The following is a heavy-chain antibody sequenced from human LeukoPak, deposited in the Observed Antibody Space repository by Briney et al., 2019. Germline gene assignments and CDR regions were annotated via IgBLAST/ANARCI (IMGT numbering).Heavy chain of an antibody. J-gene: IGHJ4*02. CDR2: ISGSGGST. Sequence: GGSLRLSCAASGFTFSSYAMSWVRQAPGKGLEWVSAISGSGGSTYYADSVKGRFTIFRDNSKNTLYLQMNSLRAEDTAVYYCATFMTTVTTAPFDYWGQGTLVTVSS. CDR3: ATFMTTVTTAPFDY. D-gene: IGHD4-11*01. CDR1: GFTFSSYA. V-gene: IGHV3-23*01.